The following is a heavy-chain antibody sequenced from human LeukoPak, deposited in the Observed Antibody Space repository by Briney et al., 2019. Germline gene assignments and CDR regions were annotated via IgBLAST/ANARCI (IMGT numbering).Heavy chain of an antibody. D-gene: IGHD6-6*01. V-gene: IGHV3-23*01. Sequence: PGGSLRLSCAASGFTFSSYEMNWVRQAPGKGLEWVSAISGSGGSTYYADSVKGRFTISRDNSKNTLYLQMNSLRAEDTAVYYCASRDSSSTTQTYYYYYYYMDVWGKGTTVTVSS. J-gene: IGHJ6*03. CDR3: ASRDSSSTTQTYYYYYYYMDV. CDR1: GFTFSSYE. CDR2: ISGSGGST.